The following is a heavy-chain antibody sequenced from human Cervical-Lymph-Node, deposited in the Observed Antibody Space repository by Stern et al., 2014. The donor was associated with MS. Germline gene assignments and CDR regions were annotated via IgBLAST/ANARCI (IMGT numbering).Heavy chain of an antibody. V-gene: IGHV1-18*01. D-gene: IGHD3-10*01. J-gene: IGHJ2*01. CDR2: ITTYNGNT. CDR3: ARQRGVAHWYFDL. Sequence: VQLVESGAEVKKPGASVKVSCKASGYAISSSAINWVRQAPGQGLEWMGWITTYNGNTNYAQEFQGRVTMTTDTSTSTVYMELRSLRSDDTAVYYCARQRGVAHWYFDLWGRGTLVTVSS. CDR1: GYAISSSA.